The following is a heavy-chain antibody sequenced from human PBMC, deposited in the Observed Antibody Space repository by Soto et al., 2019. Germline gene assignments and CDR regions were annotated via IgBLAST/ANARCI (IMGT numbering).Heavy chain of an antibody. CDR1: GGTFGSQG. CDR3: ARGAMANFDY. J-gene: IGHJ4*02. CDR2: FIAMLGTP. Sequence: GASVKVSCKASGGTFGSQGIAWVRQAPGQGLEWMGGFIAMLGTPTYAKKVQGRATITADESLTSSYLELRSLRSDDTGVYFCARGAMANFDYWGQGTVVTAPQ. V-gene: IGHV1-69*13. D-gene: IGHD5-18*01.